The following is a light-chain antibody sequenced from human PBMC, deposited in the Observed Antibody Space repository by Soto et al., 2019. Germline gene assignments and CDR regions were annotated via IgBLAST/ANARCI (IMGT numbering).Light chain of an antibody. V-gene: IGKV1-9*01. CDR2: AAS. CDR3: QQLNSYRYT. J-gene: IGKJ2*01. CDR1: QGISSY. Sequence: DIQLTQSPSFLSPSVGDRVTITCRASQGISSYLAWYQQKPGKAPKLLIYAASTLQSGVTSRFSGSGSGTEFTLTISSLQPEDFATYSCQQLNSYRYTFGQGTKLEIK.